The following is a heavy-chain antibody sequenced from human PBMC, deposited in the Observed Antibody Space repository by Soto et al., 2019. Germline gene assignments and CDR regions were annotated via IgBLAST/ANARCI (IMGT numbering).Heavy chain of an antibody. CDR2: VSGYNDKT. Sequence: QVQLVQSGAELKKPEASVKVSCKASGYTFTNHGISWVRQAPGQGLEWVGWVSGYNDKTKSAQKFQGRVTMTTDTSTNTAYMELRSLRSDDTAVYFCARDFYPVAYFFDYWGQGTLVTVSS. D-gene: IGHD2-21*01. CDR1: GYTFTNHG. V-gene: IGHV1-18*04. J-gene: IGHJ4*02. CDR3: ARDFYPVAYFFDY.